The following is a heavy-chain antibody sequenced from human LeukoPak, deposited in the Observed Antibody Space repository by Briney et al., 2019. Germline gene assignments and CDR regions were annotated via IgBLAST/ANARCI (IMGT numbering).Heavy chain of an antibody. CDR3: ASPRALYCSSTSCQTANGAFDI. CDR2: IIPILGIA. Sequence: SVKVSCKASVGTFSSYTISWVRQAPGQGLEWMGRIIPILGIANYAQKFQGRVTITADKSTSTAYMELSSLRSEDTAVYYCASPRALYCSSTSCQTANGAFDIWGQGTMVTVSS. J-gene: IGHJ3*02. V-gene: IGHV1-69*02. CDR1: VGTFSSYT. D-gene: IGHD2-2*01.